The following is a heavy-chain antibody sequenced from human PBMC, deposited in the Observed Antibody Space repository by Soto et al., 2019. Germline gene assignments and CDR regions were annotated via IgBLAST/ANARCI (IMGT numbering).Heavy chain of an antibody. J-gene: IGHJ4*02. CDR2: IYWNDEK. V-gene: IGHV2-5*01. Sequence: SGPPLVNPTQTLTLTCTFSGFSLTTSGVGVGWIRQPPGKALEWLALIYWNDEKRYSPSLKSRLTITKDTSRNQVVLTMTNMDPMDTXTYYCAHRLRWLANFDYWGQGTLVTVSS. D-gene: IGHD6-19*01. CDR1: GFSLTTSGVG. CDR3: AHRLRWLANFDY.